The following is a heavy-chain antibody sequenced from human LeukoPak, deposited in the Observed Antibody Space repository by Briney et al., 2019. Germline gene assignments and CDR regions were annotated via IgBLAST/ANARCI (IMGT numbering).Heavy chain of an antibody. CDR1: GFTFDDYA. Sequence: GRSLRLSCAASGFTFDDYAMHWVRQAPGKGLERVSGISWNSGSIGYADSVKGRFTISRDNAKNSLYLQMNSLRAEDTALYYCAKTPSIVVVPPIYFDYWGQGTLVTVSS. CDR2: ISWNSGSI. CDR3: AKTPSIVVVPPIYFDY. V-gene: IGHV3-9*01. D-gene: IGHD2-15*01. J-gene: IGHJ4*02.